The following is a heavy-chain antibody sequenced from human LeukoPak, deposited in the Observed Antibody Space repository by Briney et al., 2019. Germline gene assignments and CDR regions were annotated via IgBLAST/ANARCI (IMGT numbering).Heavy chain of an antibody. J-gene: IGHJ4*02. Sequence: PGGSLRLSCAASGFTVSSNYMSWVRQAPGKGLEWVSVIYSGGSTYYADSVRGRFTISRDNAKNSLYLQMNSLRAEDTAVYYCARDLYYFDYWGQGTLVTVSS. CDR1: GFTVSSNY. V-gene: IGHV3-53*01. CDR2: IYSGGST. CDR3: ARDLYYFDY.